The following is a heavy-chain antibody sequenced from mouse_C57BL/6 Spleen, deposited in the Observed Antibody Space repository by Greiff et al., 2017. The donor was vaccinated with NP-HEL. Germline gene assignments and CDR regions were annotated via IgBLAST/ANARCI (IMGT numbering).Heavy chain of an antibody. CDR1: GFTFSSYA. J-gene: IGHJ3*01. D-gene: IGHD3-2*02. V-gene: IGHV5-4*03. Sequence: EVMLVESGGGLVKPGGSLKLSCAASGFTFSSYAMSWVRQTPEKRLEWVATISDGGSYTSYPDNVKGRFTISRDNAKNNLYLQMSHLKSEDTAMYYCARGAAQATSWFAYWGQGTLVTVSA. CDR3: ARGAAQATSWFAY. CDR2: ISDGGSYT.